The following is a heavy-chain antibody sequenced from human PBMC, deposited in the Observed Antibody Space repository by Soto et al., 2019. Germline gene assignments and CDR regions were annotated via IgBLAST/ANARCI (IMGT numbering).Heavy chain of an antibody. J-gene: IGHJ6*02. CDR2: ISYDGSNK. Sequence: QVQLVESGGGVVQPGRSLRLSCAASGFTFSSYGMHWVRLAPGKGLAWVAVISYDGSNKYYADSVKGRFTISRDNSKNTLYLQMNSLRAEDTAVYYCAKDIAYDSSGYYYALYYYGMDVWGQGTTVTVSS. D-gene: IGHD3-22*01. V-gene: IGHV3-30*18. CDR3: AKDIAYDSSGYYYALYYYGMDV. CDR1: GFTFSSYG.